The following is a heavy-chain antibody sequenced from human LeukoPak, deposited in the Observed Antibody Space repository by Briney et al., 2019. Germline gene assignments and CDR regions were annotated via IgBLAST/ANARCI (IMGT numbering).Heavy chain of an antibody. V-gene: IGHV1-2*06. Sequence: ASVKVSCKASGYTFTGYYMHWVRQAPGQGLEWMGRINPNSGGTNYAQKFQGRVTMTRDTSISTAYMELSRLRSDDTAVYYCAGEDNSSGYRPFDIWGQGTMVTVPS. CDR1: GYTFTGYY. D-gene: IGHD3-22*01. CDR2: INPNSGGT. CDR3: AGEDNSSGYRPFDI. J-gene: IGHJ3*02.